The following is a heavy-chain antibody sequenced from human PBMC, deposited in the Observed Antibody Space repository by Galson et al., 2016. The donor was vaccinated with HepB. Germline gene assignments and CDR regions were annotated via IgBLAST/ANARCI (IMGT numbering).Heavy chain of an antibody. Sequence: SLRLSCAASGFPFSNYWMHWVRQAPGKGPVWVSRINSDGSSTTYAVSVKGRFTISRDNAKNTLYLQMNSLKAEDTALYYCTRVHREGIAPAGLQIWGQGTLVIVSS. CDR2: INSDGSST. V-gene: IGHV3-74*01. D-gene: IGHD6-13*01. CDR1: GFPFSNYW. CDR3: TRVHREGIAPAGLQI. J-gene: IGHJ4*02.